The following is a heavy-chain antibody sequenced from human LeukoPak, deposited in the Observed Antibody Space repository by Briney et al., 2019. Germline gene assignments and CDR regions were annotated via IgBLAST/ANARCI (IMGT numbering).Heavy chain of an antibody. Sequence: SETLSLTCAVSGASVSGSNYYWGWIRQPPGKGLEWIGNIYSSGSTYYNASLQSRVTISIDTSKNQFSLRLNSVTAADTAMYYCARDRVGARGYFDYWGQGTLVTVSS. V-gene: IGHV4-39*07. CDR1: GASVSGSNYY. CDR3: ARDRVGARGYFDY. J-gene: IGHJ4*02. CDR2: IYSSGST. D-gene: IGHD1-26*01.